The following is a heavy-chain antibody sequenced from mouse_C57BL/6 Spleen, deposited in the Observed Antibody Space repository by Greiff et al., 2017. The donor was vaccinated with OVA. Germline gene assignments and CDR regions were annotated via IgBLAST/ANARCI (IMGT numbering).Heavy chain of an antibody. CDR2: IWSGGST. CDR1: GFSLTSYG. V-gene: IGHV2-2*01. CDR3: ARLITTVVATDYAMDY. J-gene: IGHJ4*01. D-gene: IGHD1-1*01. Sequence: VQLQQSGPGLVQPSQSLSITCTVSGFSLTSYGVHWVRQSPGKGLEWLGVIWSGGSTDYNAAFISRLSISKDNSKSQVFFKMNSLQADDTAIYYCARLITTVVATDYAMDYWGQGTSVTVSS.